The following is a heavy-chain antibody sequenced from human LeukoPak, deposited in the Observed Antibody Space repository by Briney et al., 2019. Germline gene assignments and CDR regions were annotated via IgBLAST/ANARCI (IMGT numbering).Heavy chain of an antibody. CDR2: ISSSGSII. Sequence: PGGSLRLSCAASGFSFSSYEMNWVRQAPGKGLEWVSYISSSGSIIYYADSVKGRFTISRDNAENSLYLQMNSLRAEDTAVYYCARDRGSHYMDVWAKGPRSPSP. CDR1: GFSFSSYE. D-gene: IGHD3-16*01. V-gene: IGHV3-48*03. CDR3: ARDRGSHYMDV. J-gene: IGHJ6*03.